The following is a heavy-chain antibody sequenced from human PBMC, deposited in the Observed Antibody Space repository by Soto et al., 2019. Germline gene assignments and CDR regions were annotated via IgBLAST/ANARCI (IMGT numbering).Heavy chain of an antibody. D-gene: IGHD2-2*02. CDR3: AREYTAWPLAYGLDV. V-gene: IGHV3-21*01. Sequence: GGYLSLSCVGSEFTFSTYSIHWVRQAPGKGLEWVSSISSRSDIYYADSVKGRFTISRDNAKNSVSLQMNSLRAEDTAVYYCAREYTAWPLAYGLDVWGQGTTVTVSS. J-gene: IGHJ6*02. CDR1: EFTFSTYS. CDR2: ISSRSDI.